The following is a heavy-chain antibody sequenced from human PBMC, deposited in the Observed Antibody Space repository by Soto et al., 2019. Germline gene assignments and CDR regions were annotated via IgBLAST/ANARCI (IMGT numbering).Heavy chain of an antibody. CDR3: ATYSSLDY. V-gene: IGHV3-53*02. D-gene: IGHD6-13*01. J-gene: IGHJ4*02. Sequence: EVQLVETGGGLIQPGGSLRLSCAASGFTVSNNYMSWVRQAPGKGMEWVSLIYSGGSTYYADSVKGRFTISRDNSKNTLYLQMNSLRAEDTAVYYCATYSSLDYWGQGTLVTVSS. CDR2: IYSGGST. CDR1: GFTVSNNY.